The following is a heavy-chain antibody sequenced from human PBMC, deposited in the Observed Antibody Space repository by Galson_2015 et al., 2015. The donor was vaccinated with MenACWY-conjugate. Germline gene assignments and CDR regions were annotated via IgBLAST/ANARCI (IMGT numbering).Heavy chain of an antibody. Sequence: SETLSLTCAVSGGSISSSNWWGWVRQPPGKGLEWIGEIYHSGSTNYNPSLKSRVTISVDKSKNQFSLKLSSVTAADTAVYYCARGRYYYDSSGYLTPGYGMDVWGQGTTVTVSS. CDR3: ARGRYYYDSSGYLTPGYGMDV. CDR1: GGSISSSNW. D-gene: IGHD3-22*01. V-gene: IGHV4-4*02. CDR2: IYHSGST. J-gene: IGHJ6*02.